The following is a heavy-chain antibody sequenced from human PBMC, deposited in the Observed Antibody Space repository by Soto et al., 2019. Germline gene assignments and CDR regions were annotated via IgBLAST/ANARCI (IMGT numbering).Heavy chain of an antibody. D-gene: IGHD5-12*01. CDR3: ARGRDGYNLYFDY. CDR2: IYYSGST. Sequence: PSETLSLTCTVSGGSISSGGYYWSWIRQHPGKGLEWIGYIYYSGSTYYNPSLKSRVTISVDTSKNQFSLKLSSVTAADTAVYYCARGRDGYNLYFDYWGQGTLVTVSS. CDR1: GGSISSGGYY. V-gene: IGHV4-31*03. J-gene: IGHJ4*02.